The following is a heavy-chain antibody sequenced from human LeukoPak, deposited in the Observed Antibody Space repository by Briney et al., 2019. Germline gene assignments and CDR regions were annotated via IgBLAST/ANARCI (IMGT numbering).Heavy chain of an antibody. CDR2: ISYDGSNK. Sequence: GALRLSCAASGFTFSSYGMHWVRQAPGKGLEWVAVISYDGSNKYYADSVKGRFTISRDNSKNTLYLQMNSLRAEDTAVYYCAKTLDEPFDYWGQGTLVTVSS. V-gene: IGHV3-30*18. J-gene: IGHJ4*02. D-gene: IGHD3-3*01. CDR1: GFTFSSYG. CDR3: AKTLDEPFDY.